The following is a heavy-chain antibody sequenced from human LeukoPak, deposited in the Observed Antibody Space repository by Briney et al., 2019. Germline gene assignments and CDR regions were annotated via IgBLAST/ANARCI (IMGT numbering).Heavy chain of an antibody. J-gene: IGHJ6*02. D-gene: IGHD6-19*01. Sequence: QPGGSLRLSCAASGFTFSSYAMSWVRQAPGKGLEWVSVISGSGGSTYYADSVKGRFTISRDNSNNTLFLQMNSLRAEDTAVYYCAKITSVAGIRYCGLDVWGQGTTVTVSS. CDR1: GFTFSSYA. V-gene: IGHV3-23*01. CDR2: ISGSGGST. CDR3: AKITSVAGIRYCGLDV.